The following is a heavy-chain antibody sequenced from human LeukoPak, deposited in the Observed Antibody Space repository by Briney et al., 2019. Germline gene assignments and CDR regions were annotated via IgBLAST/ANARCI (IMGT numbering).Heavy chain of an antibody. CDR3: ARGLGSGSYPEYFQH. CDR1: GYTFTGYY. D-gene: IGHD1-26*01. J-gene: IGHJ1*01. V-gene: IGHV1-2*04. Sequence: ASVKVSCKASGYTFTGYYMHWVRQAPGQGLEWMGWINPNSGGTNYAQKFQGWVTMTRDTSISTAYMELSSLRSEDTAVYYCARGLGSGSYPEYFQHWGQGTLVTVSS. CDR2: INPNSGGT.